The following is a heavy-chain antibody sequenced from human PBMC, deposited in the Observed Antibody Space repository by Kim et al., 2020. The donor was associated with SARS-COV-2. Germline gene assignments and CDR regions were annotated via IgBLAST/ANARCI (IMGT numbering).Heavy chain of an antibody. Sequence: GNPTYAQGFTGRFGFSLDTSVSTAYLQISSLKAEDTAVYYCMRGANWKFDYWGQGTLVTVSS. V-gene: IGHV7-4-1*02. CDR3: MRGANWKFDY. J-gene: IGHJ4*02. D-gene: IGHD1-20*01. CDR2: GNP.